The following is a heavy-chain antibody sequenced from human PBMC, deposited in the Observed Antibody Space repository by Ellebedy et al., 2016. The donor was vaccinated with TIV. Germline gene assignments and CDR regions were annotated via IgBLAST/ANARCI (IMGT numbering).Heavy chain of an antibody. CDR2: INPSGGPP. D-gene: IGHD3-9*01. V-gene: IGHV1-46*01. Sequence: AASVKVSCKASGYTFTRYGISWVRQAPGQGLEWMGVINPSGGPPRYAQKFQGRVTLTTDTSTSAVYMELSTLNSEDTAVYYCGRATPRYFDVVTGYGLVDFWGLGTLVAASS. J-gene: IGHJ4*02. CDR1: GYTFTRYG. CDR3: GRATPRYFDVVTGYGLVDF.